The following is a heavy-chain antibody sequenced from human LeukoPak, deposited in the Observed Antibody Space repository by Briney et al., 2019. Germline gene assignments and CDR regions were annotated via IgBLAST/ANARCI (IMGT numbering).Heavy chain of an antibody. D-gene: IGHD3-16*01. Sequence: SDTLSLTCSVSGGSISSYIWSWIRQPPGKGLEWIGYIYTSGSTDYNPSLKSRVTISVDRSKNQFSLKLNSVTAADTAFYYCARQPGTGGINLWGQGTLVTVSS. CDR1: GGSISSYI. CDR3: ARQPGTGGINL. J-gene: IGHJ4*02. CDR2: IYTSGST. V-gene: IGHV4-4*09.